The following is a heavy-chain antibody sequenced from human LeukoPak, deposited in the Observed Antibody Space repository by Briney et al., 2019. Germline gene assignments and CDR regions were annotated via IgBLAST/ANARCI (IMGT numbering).Heavy chain of an antibody. CDR1: GYSISSGYC. J-gene: IGHJ4*02. CDR3: ARGKQQLVRYFDY. CDR2: IYHSGST. V-gene: IGHV4-38-2*02. Sequence: PSETLSLTCTVSGYSISSGYCWGWIRQPPGKGLEWIGSIYHSGSTYYNPSLKSRVTISVDTSKNQFSLKLSSVTAADTAVYYCARGKQQLVRYFDYWGQGTLVTVSS. D-gene: IGHD6-13*01.